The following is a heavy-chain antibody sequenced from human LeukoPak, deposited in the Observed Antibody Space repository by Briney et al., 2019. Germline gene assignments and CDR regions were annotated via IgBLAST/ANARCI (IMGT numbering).Heavy chain of an antibody. CDR2: IYHSGST. V-gene: IGHV4-30-2*01. CDR1: GGSISSGGYY. D-gene: IGHD3-16*01. Sequence: PSETLSLTCTVSGGSISSGGYYWSWIRQPPGKGLEWIGYIYHSGSTYYNPSLKSRVTISVDRSKNQFSLKLSSVAAADTAVYYCARAYMDAFDIWGQGTMVTVSS. CDR3: ARAYMDAFDI. J-gene: IGHJ3*02.